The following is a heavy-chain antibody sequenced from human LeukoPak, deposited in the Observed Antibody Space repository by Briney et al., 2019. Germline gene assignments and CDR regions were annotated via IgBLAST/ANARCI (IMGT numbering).Heavy chain of an antibody. CDR2: INPSISSR. D-gene: IGHD1-1*01. V-gene: IGHV1-46*01. CDR1: GYTVTHDY. J-gene: IGHJ4*02. CDR3: ARAGMWLSTND. Sequence: SVKVSCKASGYTVTHDYMHWVRQAPGQGLEWMGMINPSISSRTYAQKFQGRVTVTSDTSTSTVYMEVSSLRSEDTAIYYCARAGMWLSTNDGGQGTLVTVSS.